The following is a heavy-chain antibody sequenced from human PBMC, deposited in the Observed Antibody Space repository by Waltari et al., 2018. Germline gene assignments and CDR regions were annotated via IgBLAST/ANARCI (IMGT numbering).Heavy chain of an antibody. V-gene: IGHV1-69*12. CDR3: ARSYYYDRIGDYPSLGAFDY. J-gene: IGHJ4*02. D-gene: IGHD3-22*01. Sequence: QVQLVQSGAEVKKPGSSVTVSCKASGGTCSKYVISWVRTAHGQGLEWMGGIIPIFGTPNYAQKFQGRVTIIADESTSTVYMELSSLRSEDTAVYYCARSYYYDRIGDYPSLGAFDYWGQGTLVTVSS. CDR1: GGTCSKYV. CDR2: IIPIFGTP.